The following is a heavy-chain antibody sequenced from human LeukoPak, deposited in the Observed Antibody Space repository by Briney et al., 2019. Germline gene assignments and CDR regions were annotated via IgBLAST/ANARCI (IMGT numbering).Heavy chain of an antibody. CDR3: ARDHCSGGTCLGGH. CDR2: VIPIPDIA. J-gene: IGHJ4*02. Sequence: SVKVSCKASGDTFSMHTFSWVRQAPGQGLEWMGRVIPIPDIANYPQKFQGRVTITADILTSTTYMELSSLRSDDTAVYYCARDHCSGGTCLGGHWGQGTLVTVSS. CDR1: GDTFSMHT. D-gene: IGHD2-15*01. V-gene: IGHV1-69*04.